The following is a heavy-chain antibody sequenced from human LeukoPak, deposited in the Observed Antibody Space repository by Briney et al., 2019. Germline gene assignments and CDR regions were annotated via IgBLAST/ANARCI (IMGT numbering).Heavy chain of an antibody. CDR2: IKPSGGGT. CDR3: ARDHFDSSGYYYLLGYFEH. D-gene: IGHD3-22*01. Sequence: ASVKVSCKASGYTFTNYYVHWVRQAPGQGLEWMGIIKPSGGGTSYALKFQGRVTMTRDTSTSTAYMKLSSLRSEDTAVYYCARDHFDSSGYYYLLGYFEHWGQGTLVTVSS. J-gene: IGHJ1*01. V-gene: IGHV1-46*01. CDR1: GYTFTNYY.